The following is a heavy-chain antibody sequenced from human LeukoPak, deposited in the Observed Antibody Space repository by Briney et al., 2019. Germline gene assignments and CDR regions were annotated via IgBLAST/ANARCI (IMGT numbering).Heavy chain of an antibody. CDR2: ISWNSGSI. Sequence: PGGSLRLSCAASGFTFDDYAMHWVRQAPGKGLEWVSGISWNSGSIGYADSVKGRFTISRDNAKNSLYLQMNSLRAEDTAVYYCGSTVREGEDQWGQGTLVTVSS. J-gene: IGHJ4*02. CDR3: GSTVREGEDQ. CDR1: GFTFDDYA. V-gene: IGHV3-9*01. D-gene: IGHD3-10*01.